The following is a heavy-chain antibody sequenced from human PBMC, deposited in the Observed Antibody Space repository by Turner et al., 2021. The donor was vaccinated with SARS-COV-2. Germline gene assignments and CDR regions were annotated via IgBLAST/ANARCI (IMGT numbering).Heavy chain of an antibody. CDR1: GYTLTEVS. D-gene: IGHD3-9*01. CDR2: FDPEDGET. J-gene: IGHJ4*02. CDR3: ATDDILTGYYTSFDY. Sequence: QVQLVQSGAEVKKPGASVKVSCKVSGYTLTEVSMHWVRQAPGKGLEWMGGFDPEDGETISAQKFQGRVTMTGDTSTDTAYMELSSLRSEDTAVYYCATDDILTGYYTSFDYWGQVTLVTVSS. V-gene: IGHV1-24*01.